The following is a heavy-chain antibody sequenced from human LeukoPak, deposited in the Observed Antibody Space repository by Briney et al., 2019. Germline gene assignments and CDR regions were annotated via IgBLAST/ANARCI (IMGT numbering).Heavy chain of an antibody. CDR1: GYTFTSYD. J-gene: IGHJ4*02. Sequence: ASVKVSCKASGYTFTSYDINWVRQATGQGLEWMGWMNPNSGNTGYAQKFQGRVTMTRNTSISTAYMELSSLRFEDTAVYYCARSVRGRWLQRYYFDYWGQGTLVTVSS. D-gene: IGHD5-24*01. CDR3: ARSVRGRWLQRYYFDY. V-gene: IGHV1-8*01. CDR2: MNPNSGNT.